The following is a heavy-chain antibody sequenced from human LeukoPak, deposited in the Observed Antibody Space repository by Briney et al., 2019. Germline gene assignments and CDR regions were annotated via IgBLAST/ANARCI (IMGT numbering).Heavy chain of an antibody. CDR3: AGAPRLGPDY. V-gene: IGHV3-30-3*01. Sequence: GGSLRLSCAASGFTFSSYAMHWVRQAPGKGLEWVAVISYDGSNKYYADSVKGRFTISRDNSKNTLYLQMNSLRAEDTAVYYCAGAPRLGPDYWGQGTLVTVSS. CDR2: ISYDGSNK. J-gene: IGHJ4*02. D-gene: IGHD6-19*01. CDR1: GFTFSSYA.